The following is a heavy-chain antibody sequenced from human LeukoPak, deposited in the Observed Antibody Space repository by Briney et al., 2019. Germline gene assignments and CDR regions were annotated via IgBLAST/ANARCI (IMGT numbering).Heavy chain of an antibody. CDR2: ISSSSSYI. J-gene: IGHJ4*02. CDR1: GFTFSSYS. Sequence: PGGSLRLSCAASGFTFSSYSMNWVRQAPGKGLEWVSSISSSSSYIYYADSVKGRFTISRDNAKNSLYLQMNSLRAEDTAVYYCARDSPSFYRQPSYFDYWGQGTLVTVSS. V-gene: IGHV3-21*01. CDR3: ARDSPSFYRQPSYFDY. D-gene: IGHD3-16*02.